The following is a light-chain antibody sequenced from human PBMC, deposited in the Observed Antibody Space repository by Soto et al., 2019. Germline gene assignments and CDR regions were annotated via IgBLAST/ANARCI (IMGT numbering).Light chain of an antibody. Sequence: QSALTQPPSASGSAGQSVTISCTGTSTDVGGYNCVSWYQQHPGKAPKLMIYEVSKRPSGVPDRFSGSKSGNTASLTVSGLHAEDEADYYCSSYAGNNIHYVFGTGTKVTVL. V-gene: IGLV2-8*01. CDR2: EVS. CDR1: STDVGGYNC. CDR3: SSYAGNNIHYV. J-gene: IGLJ1*01.